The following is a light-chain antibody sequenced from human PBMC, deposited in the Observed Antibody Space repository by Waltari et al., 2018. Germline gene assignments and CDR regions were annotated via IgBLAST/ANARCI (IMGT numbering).Light chain of an antibody. Sequence: QSALTQPPSASGSPGQSVTIYCTGTSSDVGGYNYGPWYQHHPGKAPKLMVYEVNKRPSGVPDRFSGSKSGNTASLTVSGLQAEDESDYYCSSYAGSNHLVFGGGTKLTVL. CDR3: SSYAGSNHLV. CDR2: EVN. CDR1: SSDVGGYNY. J-gene: IGLJ3*02. V-gene: IGLV2-8*01.